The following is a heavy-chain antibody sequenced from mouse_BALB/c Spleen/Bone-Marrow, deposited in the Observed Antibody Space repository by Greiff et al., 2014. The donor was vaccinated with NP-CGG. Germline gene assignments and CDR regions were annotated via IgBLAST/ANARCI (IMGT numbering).Heavy chain of an antibody. CDR1: GYAFTDYL. CDR2: INPGSGST. Sequence: QVQLKESGAELVRPGTSVKVSCKTSGYAFTDYLMEWLKQRPGQGLEWIGVINPGSGSTNYNEKFKDKATLTADKSSSTAYIQLSSLTSDDSAVYFCARYDGYFDYWGQGNTLTVSS. V-gene: IGHV1-54*01. J-gene: IGHJ2*01. CDR3: ARYDGYFDY. D-gene: IGHD2-3*01.